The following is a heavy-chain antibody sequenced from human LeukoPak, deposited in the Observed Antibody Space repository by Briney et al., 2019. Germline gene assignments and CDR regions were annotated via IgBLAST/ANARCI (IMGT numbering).Heavy chain of an antibody. CDR3: ARGDYVWGSYRSVRYYFDY. V-gene: IGHV4-34*01. CDR2: INHSGST. J-gene: IGHJ4*02. Sequence: SETLSLTCAVYGGSFSGYYWSWIRQPPGKGLEWIGEINHSGSTNYNLSLKSRVTISVDTSKNQFSLKLSSVTAADTAVYYCARGDYVWGSYRSVRYYFDYWGQGTLVTVSS. D-gene: IGHD3-16*02. CDR1: GGSFSGYY.